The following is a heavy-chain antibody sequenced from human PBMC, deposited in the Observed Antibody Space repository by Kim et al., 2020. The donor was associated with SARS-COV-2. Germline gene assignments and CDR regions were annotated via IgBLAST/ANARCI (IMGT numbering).Heavy chain of an antibody. V-gene: IGHV3-23*01. J-gene: IGHJ3*02. Sequence: GGSLRLSCAASGLTFSSYAMSWVRQAPGKGLEWVSAISGSGGSTYYADSVKGRFTISRDNSKNTLYLQMNSLRAEDTAVYYCAKGNYYDSSGYYWGPYDAFDIWGQGTMVTVSS. CDR3: AKGNYYDSSGYYWGPYDAFDI. D-gene: IGHD3-22*01. CDR1: GLTFSSYA. CDR2: ISGSGGST.